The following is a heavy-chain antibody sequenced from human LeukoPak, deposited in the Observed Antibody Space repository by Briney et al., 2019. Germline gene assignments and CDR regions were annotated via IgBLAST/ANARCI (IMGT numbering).Heavy chain of an antibody. D-gene: IGHD4-17*01. Sequence: GGSLRLSCAASGFTFSSYGMHWVRQAPGKGLEWVAFIRYDGSNKYYADSVKGRFTISRDNSKNTLYLQMNSLRAEDTAVYYCAKDLYGDYGFAAFDIWGQGTMVTVSS. CDR3: AKDLYGDYGFAAFDI. CDR2: IRYDGSNK. V-gene: IGHV3-30*02. CDR1: GFTFSSYG. J-gene: IGHJ3*02.